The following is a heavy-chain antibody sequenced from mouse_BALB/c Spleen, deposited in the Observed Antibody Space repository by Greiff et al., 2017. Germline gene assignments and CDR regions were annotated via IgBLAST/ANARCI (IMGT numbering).Heavy chain of an antibody. CDR3: ARVEYPTY. V-gene: IGHV5-17*02. CDR2: ISSGSSTI. Sequence: EVQLVESGGGLVQPGGSRKLSCAASGFTFSSFGMHWVRQAPEKGLEWVAYISSGSSTIYYADTVKGRFTISRDNPKNTLFLQMTSLRSEDTAMYYCARVEYPTYWGQGTLVTVSA. CDR1: GFTFSSFG. J-gene: IGHJ3*01. D-gene: IGHD5-1*01.